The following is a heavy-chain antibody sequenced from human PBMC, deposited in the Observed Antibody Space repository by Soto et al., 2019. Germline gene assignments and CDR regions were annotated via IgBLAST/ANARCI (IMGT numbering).Heavy chain of an antibody. CDR1: GFTFSSYA. V-gene: IGHV3-30-3*01. D-gene: IGHD6-13*01. CDR2: ISYDGSNK. J-gene: IGHJ4*02. Sequence: GGSLRLSCAASGFTFSSYAMHWVRQAPGKGLEWVAVISYDGSNKYYADSVKGRFTISRDNSKNTLYLQMNSLRAEDTAVYYCARDTGSSSNIDYWGQGTLVTVSS. CDR3: ARDTGSSSNIDY.